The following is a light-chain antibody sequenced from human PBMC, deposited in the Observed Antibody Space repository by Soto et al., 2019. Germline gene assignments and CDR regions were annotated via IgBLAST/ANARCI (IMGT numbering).Light chain of an antibody. V-gene: IGLV2-23*01. J-gene: IGLJ2*01. Sequence: QSALTQPASVSGSPGQSITISCTGTSSDVGGYNYVSWYQQHPGKAPKLMIYEGSKRPSGVSNRFSGSKSGNTASLTISGLQAEDEADYYCCSYAGSSIYVVFGGGTQLTVL. CDR2: EGS. CDR1: SSDVGGYNY. CDR3: CSYAGSSIYVV.